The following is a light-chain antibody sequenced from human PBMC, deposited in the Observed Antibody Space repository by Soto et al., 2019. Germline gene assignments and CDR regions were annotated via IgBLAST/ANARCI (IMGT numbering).Light chain of an antibody. CDR2: RNN. Sequence: QSALTQPPSASGIPGQRVTISCSGSSSNIGSNTVNWYQQLPGMAPKLLIYRNNQRPSGVPDRFSGSKSGTSASLAISGLQSEDETDYYCAAWDDSLNGVVFGGGTKVTVL. V-gene: IGLV1-44*01. J-gene: IGLJ3*02. CDR3: AAWDDSLNGVV. CDR1: SSNIGSNT.